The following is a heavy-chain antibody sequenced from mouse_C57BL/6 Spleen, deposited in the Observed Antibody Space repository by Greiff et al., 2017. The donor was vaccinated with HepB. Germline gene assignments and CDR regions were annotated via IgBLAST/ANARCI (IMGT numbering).Heavy chain of an antibody. CDR2: ISYDGSN. CDR1: GYSITSGYY. CDR3: ARGGYGSRGYFDV. D-gene: IGHD1-1*01. Sequence: EVQRVESGPGLVKPSQSLSLTCSVTGYSITSGYYWNWIRQFPGNKLEWMGYISYDGSNNYNPSLKNRISITRDTSKNQFFLKLNSVTTEDTATYYCARGGYGSRGYFDVWGTGTTVTVSS. V-gene: IGHV3-6*01. J-gene: IGHJ1*03.